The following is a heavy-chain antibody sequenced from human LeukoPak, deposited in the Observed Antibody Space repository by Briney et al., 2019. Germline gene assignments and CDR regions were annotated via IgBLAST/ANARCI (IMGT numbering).Heavy chain of an antibody. CDR3: ARDSRRGYSGYDRDY. CDR1: GYTFTSYG. D-gene: IGHD5-12*01. V-gene: IGHV1-18*01. Sequence: ASVKVSCKASGYTFTSYGISWVRQAPGQGLEWMGWISAYNGNTNYAQKLQGRVTMTTDTSTSTAYMELRSLRSDHTAVYYCARDSRRGYSGYDRDYWGQGTLVTVSS. CDR2: ISAYNGNT. J-gene: IGHJ4*02.